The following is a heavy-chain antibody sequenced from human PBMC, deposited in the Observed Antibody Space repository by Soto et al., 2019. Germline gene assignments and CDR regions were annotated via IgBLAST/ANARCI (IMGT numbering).Heavy chain of an antibody. CDR1: RFSFSTYG. CDR3: AKEFGGIGWFFDS. Sequence: PGGSLRLSCAASRFSFSTYGMTWVRQAPGKGLEWVSGISGVTGRTQYADSVKGRFTISRDNSKNTLYLQMNSLRAEDTAIYYCAKEFGGIGWFFDSWGQGTTVTVSS. J-gene: IGHJ4*02. D-gene: IGHD3-3*01. V-gene: IGHV3-23*01. CDR2: ISGVTGRT.